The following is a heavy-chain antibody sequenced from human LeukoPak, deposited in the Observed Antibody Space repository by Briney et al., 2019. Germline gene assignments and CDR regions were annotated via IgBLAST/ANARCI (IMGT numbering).Heavy chain of an antibody. D-gene: IGHD5-24*01. CDR3: ARQAARMDYYYMDV. J-gene: IGHJ6*03. Sequence: SETLSLTCTVSGGSISSYYWSWIRQPPGKGLEWIGYIYTSGSTNYNPSLKGRVTISVDTSKNQFSLKLSSVTAADTAVYYCARQAARMDYYYMDVWGKGTTVTVSS. CDR2: IYTSGST. CDR1: GGSISSYY. V-gene: IGHV4-4*09.